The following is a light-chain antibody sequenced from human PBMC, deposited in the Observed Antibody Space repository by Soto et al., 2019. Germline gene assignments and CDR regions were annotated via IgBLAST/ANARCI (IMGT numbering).Light chain of an antibody. CDR3: SSYTSRSTFWV. J-gene: IGLJ3*02. V-gene: IGLV2-14*01. CDR1: SSDVDGYKY. CDR2: AVS. Sequence: QSVLTQPASVSGSPGQSITISCTGTSSDVDGYKYVSWYQQHPGKAPKLMIYAVSNRPSGVFNRFSGSKSGDTASLTISGLQAEDAADYYCSSYTSRSTFWVFGGGTKLPVL.